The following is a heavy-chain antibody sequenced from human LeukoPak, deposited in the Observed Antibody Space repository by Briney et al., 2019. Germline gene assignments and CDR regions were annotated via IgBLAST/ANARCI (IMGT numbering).Heavy chain of an antibody. CDR3: AKDGVGYSSTWYGMYFDL. J-gene: IGHJ2*01. D-gene: IGHD6-13*01. CDR2: ISWNSGSI. V-gene: IGHV3-9*01. CDR1: EFTFHDYA. Sequence: PGGSLRLSCAASEFTFHDYAMHWVRQAPGKGLEWVSSISWNSGSIGYADSVKGRFTISRDNAKNSLYLQMNSLRTEDTAFYYCAKDGVGYSSTWYGMYFDLWGRGTLVTVSS.